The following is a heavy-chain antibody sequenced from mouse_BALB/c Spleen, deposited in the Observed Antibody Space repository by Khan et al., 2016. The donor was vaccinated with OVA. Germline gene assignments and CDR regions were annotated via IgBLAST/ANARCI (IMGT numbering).Heavy chain of an antibody. CDR3: ARNREPDYFDY. Sequence: VQLVASGPGLVAPSQSLSITCTVTGFSLTSSAIHWIRQPPGKGLEWLGVIWAGGSKHYNSALMSRLSISKDNSKSQVFLKMNSLQTHDTAIYYCARNREPDYFDYWGQGTTLTVSS. CDR1: GFSLTSSA. J-gene: IGHJ2*01. V-gene: IGHV2-9*02. CDR2: IWAGGSK.